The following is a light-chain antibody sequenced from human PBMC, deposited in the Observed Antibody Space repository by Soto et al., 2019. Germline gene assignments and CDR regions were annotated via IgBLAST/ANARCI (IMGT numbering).Light chain of an antibody. CDR3: QQLNSYPFT. Sequence: IQLTQSPSSLSASVGDGVTITCRASQDINNYLAWYQQKPGRAPKLLIHSASTLQGGVPSRFSGSRSGTDFTLTISGLQPKDFATYYCQQLNSYPFTFGPGTKVDIK. CDR1: QDINNY. J-gene: IGKJ3*01. CDR2: SAS. V-gene: IGKV1-9*01.